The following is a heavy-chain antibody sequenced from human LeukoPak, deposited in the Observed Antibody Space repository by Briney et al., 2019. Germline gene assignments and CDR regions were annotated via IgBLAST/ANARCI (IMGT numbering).Heavy chain of an antibody. Sequence: SETLSLTCTVSGGSISSGDYYWSWIRQPPGKGLEWIGYIYYSGSTYYNPSLKSRVTISVDTPKNQFSLKLSSVTAADTAVYYCARGSFPYYYGSGYYYGMDVWGQGTTVTVSS. J-gene: IGHJ6*02. CDR2: IYYSGST. V-gene: IGHV4-30-4*01. CDR3: ARGSFPYYYGSGYYYGMDV. D-gene: IGHD3-10*01. CDR1: GGSISSGDYY.